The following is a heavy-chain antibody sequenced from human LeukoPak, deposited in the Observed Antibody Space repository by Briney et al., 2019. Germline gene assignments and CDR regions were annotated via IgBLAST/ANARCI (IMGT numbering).Heavy chain of an antibody. CDR1: GYTFTSYD. CDR3: ALRIAVAGYDAFDI. Sequence: ASVKVSCKASGYTFTSYDINWLRQATGQGLEWMGWMNPNSGNTGYAQKFQGRVTMTRNTSISTAYMELSSLRSEDTAVYYCALRIAVAGYDAFDIWGQGTMVTVSS. D-gene: IGHD6-19*01. CDR2: MNPNSGNT. V-gene: IGHV1-8*01. J-gene: IGHJ3*02.